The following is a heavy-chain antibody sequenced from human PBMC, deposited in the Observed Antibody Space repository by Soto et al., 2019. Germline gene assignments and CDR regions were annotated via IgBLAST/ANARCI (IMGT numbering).Heavy chain of an antibody. CDR3: ARDRNTATDYGMDV. CDR2: IYYSGST. CDR1: GGSVSSGSYY. Sequence: SETLSLTCTVSGGSVSSGSYYWSWIRQPPGKGLEWIGYIYYSGSTNYNPSLKSRVTISVDTSKNQFSLKLSSVTAADTAVYYCARDRNTATDYGMDVWGQGTTVTV. J-gene: IGHJ6*02. D-gene: IGHD5-18*01. V-gene: IGHV4-61*01.